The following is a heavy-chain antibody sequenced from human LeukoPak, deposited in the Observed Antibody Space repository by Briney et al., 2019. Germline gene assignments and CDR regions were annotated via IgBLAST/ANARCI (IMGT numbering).Heavy chain of an antibody. CDR2: IYYSGST. CDR1: GGXVSSGSYY. J-gene: IGHJ4*02. V-gene: IGHV4-31*03. D-gene: IGHD5-12*01. CDR3: ARQGGGYV. Sequence: SETLSLTCSVSGGXVSSGSYYWSWIRQHPGKGLEWIGHIYYSGSTYFNPSLKSRVAISLDTSKSQLSLMLSSVTAADTAVYYCARQGGGYVWGQGTLVTVSS.